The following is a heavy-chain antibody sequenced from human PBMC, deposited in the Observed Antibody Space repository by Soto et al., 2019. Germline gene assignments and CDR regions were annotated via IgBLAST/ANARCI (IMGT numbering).Heavy chain of an antibody. CDR2: IYWDDDK. D-gene: IGHD2-15*01. V-gene: IGHV2-5*02. Sequence: QITLKESGPTLVRPTQTLTLTCTFSGFSLSTGGVGVGWIRQPPGKALEWLALIYWDDDKRYNPSLQSRLTLTKDTSENQVVLTLTNMDPVDTATYYCAHRNVEVVAESTNTFDSWGQGILVTVSS. CDR3: AHRNVEVVAESTNTFDS. CDR1: GFSLSTGGVG. J-gene: IGHJ4*02.